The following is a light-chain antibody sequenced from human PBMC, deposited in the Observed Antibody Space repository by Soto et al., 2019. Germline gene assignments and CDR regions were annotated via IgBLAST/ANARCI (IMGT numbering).Light chain of an antibody. Sequence: QMTQSPSSLSASVGDRATITCRASHDISSYFAWYQHKQGKVPKILLYGASTLQPGVPSRFSGSGSGTDFTLTIRSLQPEDGATYCSQKGTKAPRTFGQGTKVEIK. CDR1: HDISSY. J-gene: IGKJ1*01. V-gene: IGKV1-27*01. CDR3: QKGTKAPRT. CDR2: GAS.